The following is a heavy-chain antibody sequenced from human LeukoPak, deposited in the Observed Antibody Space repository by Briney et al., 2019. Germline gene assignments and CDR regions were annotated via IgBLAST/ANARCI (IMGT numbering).Heavy chain of an antibody. V-gene: IGHV3-48*03. CDR1: GFTFSSYE. J-gene: IGHJ6*03. CDR3: ARVSWFRYYYYMDV. CDR2: ISSSGSTI. D-gene: IGHD2-21*01. Sequence: GGSLRLSCAASGFTFSSYEMNWVRQAPGKGLEWVSYISSSGSTIYYADSVKGRFTISRDNAKNSLCLQMNSLRAEDTAVYYCARVSWFRYYYYMDVWGKGTTVTISS.